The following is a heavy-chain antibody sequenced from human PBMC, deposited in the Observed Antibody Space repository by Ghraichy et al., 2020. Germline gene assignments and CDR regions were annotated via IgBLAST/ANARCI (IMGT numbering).Heavy chain of an antibody. Sequence: GGSLRLSCVASGFTFSSHWMHWVRQAPGKGLVWVSRINTDGSTTNYADSVKGRFTISRDNAKNTLYLQVNSLRVEDTAVYYCARGSKWVSAFDYWGLGTLVTVSS. J-gene: IGHJ4*02. CDR3: ARGSKWVSAFDY. CDR1: GFTFSSHW. CDR2: INTDGSTT. D-gene: IGHD3-22*01. V-gene: IGHV3-74*01.